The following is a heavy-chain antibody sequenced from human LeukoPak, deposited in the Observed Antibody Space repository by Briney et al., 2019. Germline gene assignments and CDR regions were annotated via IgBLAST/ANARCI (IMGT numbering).Heavy chain of an antibody. J-gene: IGHJ4*02. Sequence: GGSLSLSCAASGFTFSSYSMNWVRQAPGKGLEWVSYISSSSSTIYYADSVKGRSTISRDNAKNSLYLQMNSLRAEDTAVYYCARDRGSSGWYYFDYWGQGTLVTVSS. CDR1: GFTFSSYS. CDR2: ISSSSSTI. D-gene: IGHD6-19*01. CDR3: ARDRGSSGWYYFDY. V-gene: IGHV3-48*01.